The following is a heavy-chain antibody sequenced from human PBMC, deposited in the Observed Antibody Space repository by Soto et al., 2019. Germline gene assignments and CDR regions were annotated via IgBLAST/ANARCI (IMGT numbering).Heavy chain of an antibody. CDR2: ISSSSTYT. V-gene: IGHV3-11*05. Sequence: QVQLVESGGGLVKPGGSLRLFCAASGSTFSDYYMSWIRQAPGKGLEWVSHISSSSTYTHYADSVKGRFTISRDNAKNSLYLQMNSLRAEDTAVYYCARCVLAPTMAYDYWGQGTLVTVSS. CDR1: GSTFSDYY. J-gene: IGHJ4*02. D-gene: IGHD3-3*02. CDR3: ARCVLAPTMAYDY.